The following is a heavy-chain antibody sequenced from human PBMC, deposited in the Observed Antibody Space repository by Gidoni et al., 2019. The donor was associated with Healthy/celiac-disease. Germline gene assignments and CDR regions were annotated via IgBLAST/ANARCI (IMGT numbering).Heavy chain of an antibody. CDR3: ARSSGWCCLDY. D-gene: IGHD6-19*01. CDR2: INHSGST. CDR1: GGCFSGYY. J-gene: IGHJ4*02. V-gene: IGHV4-34*01. Sequence: QVKLQKRAAGRLKDSETLSSTCAVYGGCFSGYYWSWIRQQPGKGLEWIGEINHSGSTNYNPSLKSRVTISVDTSKNQFSLKLSSVTAADTSVYYCARSSGWCCLDYCGQGTLVTVSA.